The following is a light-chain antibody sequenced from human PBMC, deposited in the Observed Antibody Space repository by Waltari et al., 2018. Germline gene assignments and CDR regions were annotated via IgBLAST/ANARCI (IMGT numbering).Light chain of an antibody. J-gene: IGKJ1*01. V-gene: IGKV1-5*03. CDR3: HQYNSYPWT. CDR2: KAS. Sequence: DIQMTQSPSTLSAFVGDRVTITCRASQNINSWFAWYQQKPGKAPKLLIYKASSLETGVPSRVSGSGSGTEFTLTISSLQPDDFATYYCHQYNSYPWTFGQGTKVEIK. CDR1: QNINSW.